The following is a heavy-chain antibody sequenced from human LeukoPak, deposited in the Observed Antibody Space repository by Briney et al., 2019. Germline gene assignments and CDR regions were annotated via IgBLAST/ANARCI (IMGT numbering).Heavy chain of an antibody. CDR1: GYTFTSYA. D-gene: IGHD5-24*01. CDR2: INTNTGNP. V-gene: IGHV7-4-1*02. CDR3: AREYRRDGYNSHYYYYGMDV. J-gene: IGHJ6*02. Sequence: ASVKVSCKASGYTFTSYAMNWVRQAPGQGLEWMGWINTNTGNPTYAQGFTGRFVFSLDTSVSTAYLQISSLKAEDTAVYCCAREYRRDGYNSHYYYYGMDVWGRGTTVTVSS.